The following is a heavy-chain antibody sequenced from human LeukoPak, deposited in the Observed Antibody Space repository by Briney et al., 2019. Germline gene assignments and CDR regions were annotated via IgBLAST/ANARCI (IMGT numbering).Heavy chain of an antibody. V-gene: IGHV3-43*02. J-gene: IGHJ6*02. D-gene: IGHD1-26*01. CDR1: GFAFQAFD. CDR2: INSVGTKT. CDR3: ATWAFYHGLDV. Sequence: HPGGSLTLSCAASGFAFQAFDMHWVRQAPGKGLEWVSLINSVGTKTYYADSVRGRFTVSRDNSKNPLYLQMNSLRTEDTALYYCATWAFYHGLDVWGQGSTVTISS.